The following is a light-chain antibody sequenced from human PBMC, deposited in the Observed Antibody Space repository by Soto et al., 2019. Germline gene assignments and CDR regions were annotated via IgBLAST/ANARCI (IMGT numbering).Light chain of an antibody. CDR3: SSHTSSNTRI. J-gene: IGLJ1*01. V-gene: IGLV2-14*03. CDR2: EVS. CDR1: SSDIGAYDH. Sequence: QCVLTQPASVSGSPGESIAISCTGTSSDIGAYDHVSWYQQHPDKAPKLMIYEVSNRPSGVSNRFSGSKSVNTATLTISGLQAEDEADYYCSSHTSSNTRIFGTGTKVTVL.